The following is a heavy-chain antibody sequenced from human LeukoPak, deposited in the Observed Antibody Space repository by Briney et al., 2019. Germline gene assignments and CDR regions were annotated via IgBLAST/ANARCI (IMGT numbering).Heavy chain of an antibody. CDR2: LIQDGSSA. J-gene: IGHJ4*02. CDR1: GITFSNYW. CDR3: ATDDYRGLGY. Sequence: GGSLRLSCAVSGITFSNYWMHWVSQAPGKWLVWVPHLIQDGSSAFYADSVKGRFTISRDNAKNTLYLQMNSLRADDTAVYHCATDDYRGLGYWGLGTLVTVSS. V-gene: IGHV3-74*01. D-gene: IGHD4-11*01.